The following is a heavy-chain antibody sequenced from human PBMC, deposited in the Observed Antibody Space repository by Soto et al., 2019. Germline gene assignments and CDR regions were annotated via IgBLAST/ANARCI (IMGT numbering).Heavy chain of an antibody. Sequence: HPGGSLRLSCSASGFTFSSYAMHWVRQAPGKGLEYVSGISSNGGNTYYADSVKGRLTISRDNSKNTLYLQMSSLKAEDTALYYCVNGAFYDSEVRTFDIWGQGTMVTVSS. J-gene: IGHJ3*02. V-gene: IGHV3-64D*06. CDR1: GFTFSSYA. CDR3: VNGAFYDSEVRTFDI. CDR2: ISSNGGNT. D-gene: IGHD3-22*01.